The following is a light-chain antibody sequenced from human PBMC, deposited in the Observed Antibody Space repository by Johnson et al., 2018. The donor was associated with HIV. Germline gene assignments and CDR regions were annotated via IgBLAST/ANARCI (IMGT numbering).Light chain of an antibody. CDR2: KNN. V-gene: IGLV1-51*02. Sequence: QSVLTQPPSVSAAPGQKVTISCSGSSSTIGKNYVSWYQVLPGTAPKLLIYKNNERPSGIPDRFSGSKSGTSATLGITGLQTGDEADYYCGTWDTSLSARGVFGTGTKVTVL. J-gene: IGLJ1*01. CDR1: SSTIGKNY. CDR3: GTWDTSLSARGV.